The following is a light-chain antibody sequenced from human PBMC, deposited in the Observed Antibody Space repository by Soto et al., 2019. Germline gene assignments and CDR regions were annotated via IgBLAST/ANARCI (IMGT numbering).Light chain of an antibody. CDR3: QQGNSFPLT. V-gene: IGKV1D-12*01. Sequence: DIQMTQSPSSVSASLGDRVTITCRASQAISTWLAWYQQKPGKAPKLLIYAASNWQTGVPSRFSGSGSGTDFTLTISSLEPEDFATYYCQQGNSFPLTFGEGTKVEIK. J-gene: IGKJ1*01. CDR1: QAISTW. CDR2: AAS.